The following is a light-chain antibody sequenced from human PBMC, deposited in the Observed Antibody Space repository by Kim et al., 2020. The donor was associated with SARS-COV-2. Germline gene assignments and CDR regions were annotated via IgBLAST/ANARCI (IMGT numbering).Light chain of an antibody. V-gene: IGLV3-19*01. CDR2: GKN. Sequence: GQKVRITCQGDSLRSYYASWYQQKPGQAPVLVIYGKNNRPSGIPDRFSGSSSGNTASLTITGAQAEDEADYYCNSRDSSGNHLRVVFGGGTQLTVL. CDR1: SLRSYY. J-gene: IGLJ2*01. CDR3: NSRDSSGNHLRVV.